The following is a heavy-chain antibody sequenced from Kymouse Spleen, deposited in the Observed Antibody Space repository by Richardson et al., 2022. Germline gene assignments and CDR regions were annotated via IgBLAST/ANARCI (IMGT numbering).Heavy chain of an antibody. Sequence: EVQLVESGGGLVKPGGSLRLSCAASGFTFSSYSMNWVRQAPGKGLEWVSSISSSSSYIYYADSVKGRFTISRDNAKNSLYLQMNSLRAEDTAVYYCARARYSSGWTFDYWGQGTLVTVSS. V-gene: IGHV3-21*03. J-gene: IGHJ4*02. CDR3: ARARYSSGWTFDY. CDR1: GFTFSSYS. CDR2: ISSSSSYI. D-gene: IGHD6-19*01.